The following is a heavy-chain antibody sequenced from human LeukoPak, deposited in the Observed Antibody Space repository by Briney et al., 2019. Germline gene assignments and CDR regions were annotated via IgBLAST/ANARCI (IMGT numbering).Heavy chain of an antibody. Sequence: ASVKVSCKASGYPFTNFYVHWVRLAPGQGLEWLGWTHPVSGDTIYAQKFQGRVTMTRDTSISTAYMELTSLTSDDTAVYYCVRMTHTLGATYSHFDYWGQGTLVTVSS. D-gene: IGHD3-16*01. CDR2: THPVSGDT. CDR3: VRMTHTLGATYSHFDY. J-gene: IGHJ4*02. V-gene: IGHV1-2*02. CDR1: GYPFTNFY.